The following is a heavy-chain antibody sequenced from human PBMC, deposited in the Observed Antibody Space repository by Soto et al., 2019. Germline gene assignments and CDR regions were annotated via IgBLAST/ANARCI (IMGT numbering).Heavy chain of an antibody. CDR2: IIPIFGTA. V-gene: IGHV1-69*13. J-gene: IGHJ3*02. CDR1: GGTFSSYA. CDR3: ASTDAREQQPRSNDAFDI. Sequence: SVKVSCKASGGTFSSYAISWVRQAPGQGLEWMGGIIPIFGTANYAQKFQGRVTITADESTSTAYMELSSLRSEDTAVYYCASTDAREQQPRSNDAFDICGQGTMVTVSS. D-gene: IGHD6-13*01.